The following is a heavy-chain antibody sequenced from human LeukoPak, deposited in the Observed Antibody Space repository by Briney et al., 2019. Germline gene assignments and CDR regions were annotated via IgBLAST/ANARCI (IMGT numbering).Heavy chain of an antibody. CDR2: INHSGST. V-gene: IGHV4-34*01. Sequence: SETLSLTCGVYGGSFSGYYWSWIRQPPGKGLEWIGEINHSGSTYYNPSLKSRVTISVDTSKNQFSLKLTSVTAADTAVYYCATLGEYYDSSGYYYNWGQGTLVTVSS. J-gene: IGHJ4*02. CDR3: ATLGEYYDSSGYYYN. CDR1: GGSFSGYY. D-gene: IGHD3-22*01.